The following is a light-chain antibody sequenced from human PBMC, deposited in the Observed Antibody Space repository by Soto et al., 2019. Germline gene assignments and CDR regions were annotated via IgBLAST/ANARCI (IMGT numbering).Light chain of an antibody. Sequence: EIVLTQSPGTLSLSPGERATLSCRASQSVSSSYLAWYQQRPGQAPRLLIYGASSRATGIPDTFSGSGSGTDFTLTISRLEPEDFAVYYCPQYGSSPRTFGQGAKVEIK. CDR3: PQYGSSPRT. V-gene: IGKV3-20*01. CDR2: GAS. J-gene: IGKJ1*01. CDR1: QSVSSSY.